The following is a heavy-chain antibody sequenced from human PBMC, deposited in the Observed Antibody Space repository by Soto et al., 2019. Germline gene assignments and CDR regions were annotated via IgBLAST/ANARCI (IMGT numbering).Heavy chain of an antibody. Sequence: SQTLSLTCALSGDSVSSNSAAWNWIRQSPSRCLEWLGRTYYRSKWYNDYAVSVKSRITINPDTSKNQFSLQLNSVTPADTAVYYCARDRSLRFLEWLPSRDYYYYGMDVWGKGTTVTVSS. CDR2: TYYRSKWYN. V-gene: IGHV6-1*01. J-gene: IGHJ6*04. CDR3: ARDRSLRFLEWLPSRDYYYYGMDV. CDR1: GDSVSSNSAA. D-gene: IGHD3-3*01.